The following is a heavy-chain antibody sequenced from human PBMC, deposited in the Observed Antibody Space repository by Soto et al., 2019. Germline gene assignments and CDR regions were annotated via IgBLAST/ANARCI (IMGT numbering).Heavy chain of an antibody. CDR2: IYYSGST. J-gene: IGHJ5*02. CDR3: ARLGVSATLGWFDP. Sequence: QLQLQESGPGLVKPSETLSLTCTVSGGSISSSSYYWGWIRQPPGKVLEWIGSIYYSGSTYYNPSLKSRVTISVDTSKNQFSLKLSSVTAADTAVYYCARLGVSATLGWFDPWGQGTLVTVSS. V-gene: IGHV4-39*01. CDR1: GGSISSSSYY. D-gene: IGHD7-27*01.